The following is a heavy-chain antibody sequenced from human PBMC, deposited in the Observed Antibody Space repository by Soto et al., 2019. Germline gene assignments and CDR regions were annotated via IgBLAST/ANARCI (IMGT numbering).Heavy chain of an antibody. CDR1: GGSVSGDKNY. J-gene: IGHJ3*01. CDR3: ATSPRFAFGF. V-gene: IGHV4-61*01. CDR2: ISYSGAT. Sequence: QVQLQESGPGLVKPSETLSLICTVSGGSVSGDKNYWSWIRQSPGKGLEWIGYISYSGATNYNPSLKSRLTISVDRSKNQFALTLSSVTASDTALYYCATSPRFAFGFWGQGTTVIVSS. D-gene: IGHD3-16*01.